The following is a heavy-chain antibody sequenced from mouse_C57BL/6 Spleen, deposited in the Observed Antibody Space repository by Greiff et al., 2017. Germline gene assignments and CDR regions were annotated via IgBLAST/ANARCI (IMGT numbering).Heavy chain of an antibody. D-gene: IGHD2-2*01. CDR2: IYPGSGNT. V-gene: IGHV1-66*01. CDR3: ARNGYYYGYDGYWYFDV. Sequence: VQLQQSGPELVKPGASVKISCKASGYSFTSYYIHWVKQRPGQGLEWIGWIYPGSGNTKYNEKFKGKATLTADTSSSTAYMQLSSLTSEDSAVYYCARNGYYYGYDGYWYFDVWGTGTTVTVSS. J-gene: IGHJ1*03. CDR1: GYSFTSYY.